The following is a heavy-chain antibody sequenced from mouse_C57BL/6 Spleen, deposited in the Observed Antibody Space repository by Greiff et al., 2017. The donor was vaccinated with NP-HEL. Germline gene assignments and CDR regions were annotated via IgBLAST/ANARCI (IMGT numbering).Heavy chain of an antibody. J-gene: IGHJ3*01. V-gene: IGHV1-7*01. D-gene: IGHD1-1*01. CDR2: INPSSGYT. CDR1: GYTFTSYW. Sequence: VQLQQSGAELAKPGASVKLSFKASGYTFTSYWMHWVKQRPGQGLEWIGYINPSSGYTKYNQKFKDKATLTADKSSSTAYMQLSSLTYEDSAVYYCARSTTVVARGFAYWGQGTLVTVSA. CDR3: ARSTTVVARGFAY.